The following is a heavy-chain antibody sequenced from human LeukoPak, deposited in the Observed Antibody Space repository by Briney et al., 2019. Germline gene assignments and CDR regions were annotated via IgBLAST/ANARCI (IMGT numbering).Heavy chain of an antibody. CDR3: ARDWDDYSYFSYYYYGMDV. CDR1: GFTFSSYW. CDR2: INSDGSST. J-gene: IGHJ6*02. V-gene: IGHV3-74*01. D-gene: IGHD4-11*01. Sequence: GGSLRLSCAASGFTFSSYWMHWVRQAPGKGLVWVSRINSDGSSTSYADSVKGRFTMSRDNAKNTLYLQMNSLRAEDTAVYYCARDWDDYSYFSYYYYGMDVWGQGTTVTVSS.